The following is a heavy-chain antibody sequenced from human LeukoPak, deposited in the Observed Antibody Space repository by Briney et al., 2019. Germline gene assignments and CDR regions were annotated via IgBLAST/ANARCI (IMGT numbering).Heavy chain of an antibody. CDR1: GGSISSGSYY. CDR3: ARLLNDYFDY. CDR2: IYYSGST. Sequence: SETLSLTCTVSGGSISSGSYYWGWIRQPPGTGLEWIGSIYYSGSTYYNPSLKSRVTISVDTSKNQFSLKLSSVTAADTAVYYCARLLNDYFDYWGQGTLVTVSS. V-gene: IGHV4-39*07. J-gene: IGHJ4*02. D-gene: IGHD2-8*01.